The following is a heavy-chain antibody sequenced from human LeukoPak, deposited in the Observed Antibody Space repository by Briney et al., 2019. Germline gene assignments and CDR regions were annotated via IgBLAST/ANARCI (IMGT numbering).Heavy chain of an antibody. CDR2: ISSSSSYI. Sequence: NPGGSLRLSCAASGFTFSTYSMNWVRQAPGKGLEWVSSISSSSSYIYYAHSVKGRFTISRDNSKNTLYPQMGSLRAEDMAVYYCARRAMVLYYYYYYMDVWGKGTTVTVSS. V-gene: IGHV3-21*01. J-gene: IGHJ6*03. CDR1: GFTFSTYS. D-gene: IGHD5-18*01. CDR3: ARRAMVLYYYYYYMDV.